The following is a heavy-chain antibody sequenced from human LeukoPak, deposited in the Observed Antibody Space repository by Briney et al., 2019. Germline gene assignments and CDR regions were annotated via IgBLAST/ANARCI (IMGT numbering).Heavy chain of an antibody. CDR3: AKDRLRNAVANPMGAFDI. CDR1: GFKFGDFW. CDR2: IKEDGSEK. V-gene: IGHV3-7*03. J-gene: IGHJ3*02. Sequence: GGSLRLSCAASGFKFGDFWMAWVRQTPGKGLEWVADIKEDGSEKYYVDSVKGRFTISRDNAKNSLYLQMNSLRAEDTALYYCAKDRLRNAVANPMGAFDIWGQGTMVTVSS. D-gene: IGHD6-19*01.